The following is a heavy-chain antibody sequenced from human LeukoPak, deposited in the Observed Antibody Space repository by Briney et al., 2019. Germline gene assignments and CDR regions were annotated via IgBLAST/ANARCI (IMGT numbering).Heavy chain of an antibody. V-gene: IGHV3-23*01. CDR2: ISGSGGST. D-gene: IGHD2-15*01. J-gene: IGHJ4*02. Sequence: GGSLRLSCAASGFTFSSYAMSWVRQAPGKGLEWVSAISGSGGSTYYADSVKGRFTISRANSTNTLYLQMNSLRAEDTAVYYCEKARCSGGSCYFDYWGQGTLVTVSS. CDR3: EKARCSGGSCYFDY. CDR1: GFTFSSYA.